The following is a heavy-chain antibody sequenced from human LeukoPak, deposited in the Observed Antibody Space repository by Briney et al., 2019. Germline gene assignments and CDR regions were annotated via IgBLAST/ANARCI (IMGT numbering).Heavy chain of an antibody. CDR3: ARGLYIVATIRYYYMDV. CDR1: GGSFSGYY. V-gene: IGHV4-34*01. J-gene: IGHJ6*03. Sequence: SENLSLTCAVYGGSFSGYYWSWIRQPPGKGLEWIGEINHSGSTNYNPSLKSRVTISVDTSKNQFSLKLSSVTAADTAVYYCARGLYIVATIRYYYMDVWGKGTTVTVSS. D-gene: IGHD5-12*01. CDR2: INHSGST.